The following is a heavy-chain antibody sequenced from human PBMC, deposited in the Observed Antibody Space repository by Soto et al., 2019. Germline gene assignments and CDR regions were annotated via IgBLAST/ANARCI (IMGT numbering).Heavy chain of an antibody. CDR3: ARDSQWLTF. CDR1: GFTFCNYW. J-gene: IGHJ4*02. CDR2: MNQDGSEK. D-gene: IGHD6-19*01. V-gene: IGHV3-7*01. Sequence: GGSLRLSCAASGFTFCNYWMSWVRQAPGKGLEWVANMNQDGSEKYYVDSVKGRFTISRDNAKNSLYLQMNSLRAEDTAVYYCARDSQWLTFWGQGTLVTVSS.